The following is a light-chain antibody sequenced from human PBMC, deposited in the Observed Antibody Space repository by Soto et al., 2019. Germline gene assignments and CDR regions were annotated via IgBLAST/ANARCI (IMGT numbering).Light chain of an antibody. J-gene: IGLJ3*02. CDR1: SSDVGGYNY. CDR2: EVS. CDR3: SSYTSSSTRV. V-gene: IGLV2-14*01. Sequence: QSALTQPASVSGSPGQSITISCTGTSSDVGGYNYVSWYQQHPGKAPKLMIYEVSNQPSGVSNRFSGSKSGNTASLTISGLQAEDEADYYCSSYTSSSTRVFGGGTKVTVL.